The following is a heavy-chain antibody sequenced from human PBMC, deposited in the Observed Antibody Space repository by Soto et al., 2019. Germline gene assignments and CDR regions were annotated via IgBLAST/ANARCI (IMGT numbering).Heavy chain of an antibody. CDR3: ARSVTTPTYNWFDP. CDR1: GFTFSSYA. J-gene: IGHJ5*02. CDR2: ISYDGSNK. Sequence: QVHMEESGGGVVQPGRSLRLSCAASGFTFSSYAMHWVRQAPGKGLEWVAVISYDGSNKYYADSVKGRFTISRENSKNTLYLQMNSLRAEDTAVYYCARSVTTPTYNWFDPWGQGALVTVSS. D-gene: IGHD4-17*01. V-gene: IGHV3-30-3*01.